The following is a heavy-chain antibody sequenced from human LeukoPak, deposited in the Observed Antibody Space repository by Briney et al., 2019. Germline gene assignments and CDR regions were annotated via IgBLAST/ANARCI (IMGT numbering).Heavy chain of an antibody. CDR3: ARDVPRGVCSSTSCPKWWFDP. Sequence: SVKVSCKASGGTFSSYAISWMRQAPGQGLEWMGGIIPIFGTANYAQKFQGRVTITADESTSTAYMELSSLRSEDTAVYYCARDVPRGVCSSTSCPKWWFDPWGQGTLVTVSS. D-gene: IGHD2-2*01. CDR2: IIPIFGTA. J-gene: IGHJ5*02. CDR1: GGTFSSYA. V-gene: IGHV1-69*13.